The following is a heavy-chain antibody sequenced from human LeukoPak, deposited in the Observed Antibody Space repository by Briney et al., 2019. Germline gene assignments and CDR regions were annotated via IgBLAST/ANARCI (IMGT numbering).Heavy chain of an antibody. Sequence: SETLSLTCTVSGGSISSYYWSWIRQPPGKGLEWIGYIYYSGSTNYNPSLKSRVTISVDTSKNQFSLKLSSVTAADTAVYYCASVRWGQQLGAFDIWGQGTMVTVSS. D-gene: IGHD6-13*01. J-gene: IGHJ3*02. CDR3: ASVRWGQQLGAFDI. CDR2: IYYSGST. CDR1: GGSISSYY. V-gene: IGHV4-59*01.